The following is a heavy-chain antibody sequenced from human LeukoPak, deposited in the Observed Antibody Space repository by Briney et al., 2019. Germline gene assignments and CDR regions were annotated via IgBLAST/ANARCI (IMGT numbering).Heavy chain of an antibody. CDR2: IYYTGST. CDR1: GGSISNYY. Sequence: SETLSLTCTVSGGSISNYYWGWIRQPPGKGLEWIGYIYYTGSTNYNPSLKSRVTISVDTSKKQISLNLSSVTAADTAVYYCAGGGTTVTFDYWGQGTLVTVS. J-gene: IGHJ4*02. CDR3: AGGGTTVTFDY. V-gene: IGHV4-59*03. D-gene: IGHD4-17*01.